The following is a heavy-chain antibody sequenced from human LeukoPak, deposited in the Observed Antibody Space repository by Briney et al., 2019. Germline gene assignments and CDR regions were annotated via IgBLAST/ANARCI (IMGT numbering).Heavy chain of an antibody. CDR2: IWYDGSNK. CDR3: AKEYSSDLYYFDY. Sequence: GGSLRLSCAASGFTFRSYWMSWVRQAPGKGLEWVAVIWYDGSNKYYADSVKGRFTISRDNSKNTLYLQMNSLRAEDTAVYYCAKEYSSDLYYFDYWGQGTLVTVSS. D-gene: IGHD6-19*01. J-gene: IGHJ4*02. V-gene: IGHV3-33*06. CDR1: GFTFRSYW.